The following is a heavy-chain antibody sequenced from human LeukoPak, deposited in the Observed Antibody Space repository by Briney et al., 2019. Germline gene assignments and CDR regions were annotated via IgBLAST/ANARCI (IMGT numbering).Heavy chain of an antibody. CDR3: ARLPLLYSSGWYYFDY. D-gene: IGHD6-19*01. CDR1: GYTFTGYY. J-gene: IGHJ4*02. V-gene: IGHV1-3*01. CDR2: INAGNGNT. Sequence: ASVKVSCKASGYTFTGYYMHWVRQAPGQGLEWMGWINAGNGNTKYSQKFQGRVTITRDTSASTAYMELSSLRSEDTAVYYCARLPLLYSSGWYYFDYWGQGTLVTVSS.